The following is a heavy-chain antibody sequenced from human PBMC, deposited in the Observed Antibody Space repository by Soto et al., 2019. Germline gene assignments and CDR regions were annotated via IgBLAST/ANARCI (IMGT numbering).Heavy chain of an antibody. V-gene: IGHV4-4*07. J-gene: IGHJ4*02. Sequence: SETLSLTCSVSGGSINSYWWSWIRQPAGKGPEWIGRVYSSGTTDYNPSLNSRATMSVETSKNQFSLKLTSVTAADTAVYYCARDIGSYAYAEGYWGQGIQVTVSS. CDR2: VYSSGTT. CDR1: GGSINSYW. D-gene: IGHD2-2*01. CDR3: ARDIGSYAYAEGY.